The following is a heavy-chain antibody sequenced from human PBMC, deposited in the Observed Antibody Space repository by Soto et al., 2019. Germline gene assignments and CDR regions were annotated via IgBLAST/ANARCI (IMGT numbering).Heavy chain of an antibody. Sequence: QVQLQESGPGLVKPSQTLSLTCTVSGDSISSGGYYWSWIRQHPGKGLEWIGYIYYSGSTYYNPSLKSRLTISIDTSKNQFSLKLSSVTAADTAVYFCGRDLSPKGMDVWGQGTTVTVSS. V-gene: IGHV4-31*03. CDR1: GDSISSGGYY. CDR2: IYYSGST. J-gene: IGHJ6*02. CDR3: GRDLSPKGMDV.